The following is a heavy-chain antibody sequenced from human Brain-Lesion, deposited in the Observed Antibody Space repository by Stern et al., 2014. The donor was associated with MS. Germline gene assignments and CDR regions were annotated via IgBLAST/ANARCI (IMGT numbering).Heavy chain of an antibody. Sequence: QVQLMQSGAEVKKPGASVKVSCKVSGYTLTELSMHWVRQAPRKGLEWMGGFDPEDGETIYAQKFQGRVTMTEDTSTDTAYMELSSLRSEDTAVYYCATLSTGAGGNYYRHFDYWGQGTLVTVSS. CDR3: ATLSTGAGGNYYRHFDY. CDR2: FDPEDGET. CDR1: GYTLTELS. V-gene: IGHV1-24*01. J-gene: IGHJ4*02. D-gene: IGHD1-26*01.